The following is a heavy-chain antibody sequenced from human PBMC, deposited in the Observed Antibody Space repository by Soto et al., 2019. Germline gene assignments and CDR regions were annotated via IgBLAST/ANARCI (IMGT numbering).Heavy chain of an antibody. V-gene: IGHV4-31*03. D-gene: IGHD3-22*01. J-gene: IGHJ4*02. CDR1: GGSISSGGYY. CDR2: IYYSGST. Sequence: SETLSLTCTVSGGSISSGGYYWSWIRQHPGKGLEWIGYIYYSGSTYYNPSLKSRVTISVDTSKNQFSLKLSSVTAADTAVYYCARADDSSGYYLDYWGQGTLVTVSS. CDR3: ARADDSSGYYLDY.